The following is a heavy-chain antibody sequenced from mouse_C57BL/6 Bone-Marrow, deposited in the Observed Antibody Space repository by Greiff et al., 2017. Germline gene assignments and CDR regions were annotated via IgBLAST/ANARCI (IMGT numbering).Heavy chain of an antibody. V-gene: IGHV1-81*01. CDR2: IYPRSGNT. CDR1: GYTFTSYG. J-gene: IGHJ2*01. CDR3: ARRRRGGPLFDY. Sequence: VQLQQSGADLARPGASVKLSCKASGYTFTSYGISWVKQRTGQGLEWIGEIYPRSGNTYYNEKFKGKATLTADKSSSTAYMELRSLTSEDSAVYFCARRRRGGPLFDYWGQGTTLTVSS.